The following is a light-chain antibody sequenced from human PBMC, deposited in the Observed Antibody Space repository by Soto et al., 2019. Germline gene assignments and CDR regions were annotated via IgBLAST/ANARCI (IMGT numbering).Light chain of an antibody. CDR3: QQYALP. CDR1: QSVSSSY. V-gene: IGKV3-20*01. Sequence: EIVLTQSPGTLSLSPGERATLSCRASQSVSSSYLAWYQQKPGQAPRLLIYGASSRATGIPDRFSGSGSGTDFTLTISRLEPEDFAVYYCQQYALPFGQGTKLEIK. CDR2: GAS. J-gene: IGKJ2*01.